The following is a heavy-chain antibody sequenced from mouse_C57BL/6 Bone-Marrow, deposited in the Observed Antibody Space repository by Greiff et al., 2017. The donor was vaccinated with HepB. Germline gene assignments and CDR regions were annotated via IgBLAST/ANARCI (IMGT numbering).Heavy chain of an antibody. D-gene: IGHD1-1*01. CDR2: INPNNGGT. CDR1: GYTFTDYN. CDR3: ARKHYGSSFDY. J-gene: IGHJ2*01. V-gene: IGHV1-22*01. Sequence: VQLKESGPELVKPGASVKMSCKASGYTFTDYNMHWVKQSHGKSLEWIGYINPNNGGTSYNQKFKGKATLTVNKSSSTAYMELRSLTSEDSAVYYCARKHYGSSFDYWGQGTTLTVSS.